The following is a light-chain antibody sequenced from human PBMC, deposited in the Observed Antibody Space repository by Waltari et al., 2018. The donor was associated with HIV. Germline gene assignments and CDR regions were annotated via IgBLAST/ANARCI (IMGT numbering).Light chain of an antibody. CDR2: GSS. V-gene: IGLV1-40*01. Sequence: QSVLTRPPSASGGAGRPLTILCTRSSSNTGAGYDVHRYQQPPRTAPKPPIYGSSNRPSGVPAGLSGSKSRTSASLATTALQAEDEADYYCQSQDSGQSVWVFGGGTKLTVL. CDR1: SSNTGAGYD. J-gene: IGLJ3*02. CDR3: QSQDSGQSVWV.